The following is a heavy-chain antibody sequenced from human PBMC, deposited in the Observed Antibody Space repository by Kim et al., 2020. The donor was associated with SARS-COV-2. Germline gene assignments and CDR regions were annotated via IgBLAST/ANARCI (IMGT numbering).Heavy chain of an antibody. V-gene: IGHV3-30*04. CDR1: GFTFSSYA. CDR3: ARSRVVPAAMAY. Sequence: GGSLRLSCAASGFTFSSYAMHWVRQAPGKGLEWVAVISYDGSNKYYADSVKGRFTISRDNSKNTLYLQMNSLRAEDTAVYYCARSRVVPAAMAYWGQGTLVTVSS. CDR2: ISYDGSNK. J-gene: IGHJ4*02. D-gene: IGHD2-2*01.